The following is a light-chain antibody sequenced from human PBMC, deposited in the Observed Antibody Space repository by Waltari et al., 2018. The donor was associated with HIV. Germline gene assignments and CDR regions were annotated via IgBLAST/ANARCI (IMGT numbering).Light chain of an antibody. CDR2: DVS. Sequence: PRSVSGSLGQSVTISCTGTNSDVGRYNYVSWFQQHPGKAPKLMIYDVSKRLSGVPDRVSGSKSGNTASLTISGLQAEDEADYYCCSYAGSIPFVFGSGTKLTVL. J-gene: IGLJ1*01. V-gene: IGLV2-11*01. CDR1: NSDVGRYNY. CDR3: CSYAGSIPFV.